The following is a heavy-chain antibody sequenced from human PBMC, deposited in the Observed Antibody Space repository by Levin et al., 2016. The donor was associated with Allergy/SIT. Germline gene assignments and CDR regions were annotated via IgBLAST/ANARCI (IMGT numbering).Heavy chain of an antibody. CDR3: ARGDVIVATKFPYYYGMDV. D-gene: IGHD5-12*01. J-gene: IGHJ6*02. V-gene: IGHV1-69*13. CDR2: IIPIFGTA. CDR1: GGTFSSYA. Sequence: SVKVSCKASGGTFSSYAISWVRQAPGQGLEWMGGIIPIFGTANYAQKFQGRVTITADESTSTAYMELSSLRSEDTAVYYCARGDVIVATKFPYYYGMDVWGQGTTVTVSS.